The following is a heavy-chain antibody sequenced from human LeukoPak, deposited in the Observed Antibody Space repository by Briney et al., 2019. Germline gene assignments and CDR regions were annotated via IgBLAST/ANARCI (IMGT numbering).Heavy chain of an antibody. J-gene: IGHJ4*02. CDR2: INPNSGGT. D-gene: IGHD6-13*01. CDR3: ARERNSSSWYRDFDY. CDR1: GYTFTGYY. Sequence: ASVKVSCKASGYTFTGYYMHWVRQAPGQGLEWMGWINPNSGGTNYAQRFQGRVTMTRDTSISTAYMELSRLRSDDTAVYYCARERNSSSWYRDFDYWGQGTLVTVSS. V-gene: IGHV1-2*02.